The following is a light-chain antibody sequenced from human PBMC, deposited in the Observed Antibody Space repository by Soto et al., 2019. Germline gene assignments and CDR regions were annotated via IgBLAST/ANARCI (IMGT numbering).Light chain of an antibody. V-gene: IGKV1-17*03. CDR1: QDISNF. CDR2: SAS. CDR3: LQHDRFPLT. J-gene: IGKJ4*01. Sequence: IQITQSPSAMSSSVGDRVTITCRASQDISNFLAWFQQKPGKVPKRLIHSASSLQSGVPSRFSGSGSGTEFTLTIRNLQPEDFATYYCLQHDRFPLTFGGGTKVDIK.